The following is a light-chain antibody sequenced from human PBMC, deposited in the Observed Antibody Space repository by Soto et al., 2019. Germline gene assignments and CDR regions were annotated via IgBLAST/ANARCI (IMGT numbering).Light chain of an antibody. Sequence: QSVLTHPASVSASPGQSITIPCTGTSSDVGSYNLVSWFQQHPGKVPKLLIYEGTKRPSGLSDRFSGSEAGTTASLTISGLQAEDEAYYYCYSYAGENLYVFGTGTKVSVL. V-gene: IGLV2-23*01. CDR3: YSYAGENLYV. J-gene: IGLJ1*01. CDR1: SSDVGSYNL. CDR2: EGT.